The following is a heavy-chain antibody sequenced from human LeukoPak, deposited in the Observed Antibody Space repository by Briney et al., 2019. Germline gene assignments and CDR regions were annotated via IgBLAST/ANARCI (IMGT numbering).Heavy chain of an antibody. J-gene: IGHJ4*02. Sequence: SETLSLTCAVYGGSFSGYYWSWIRQPPGKGLEWIGEINHSGSTNYNPSLKSRVTISVDTSKNQFSLKLSSVTAADTAVYYCAREGYDILTGYYMRDYWGQGTLVTVSS. CDR2: INHSGST. CDR1: GGSFSGYY. CDR3: AREGYDILTGYYMRDY. D-gene: IGHD3-9*01. V-gene: IGHV4-34*01.